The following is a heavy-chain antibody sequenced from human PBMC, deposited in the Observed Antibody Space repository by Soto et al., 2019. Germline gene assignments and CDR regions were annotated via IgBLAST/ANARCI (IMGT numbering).Heavy chain of an antibody. CDR2: INSDGSST. D-gene: IGHD2-15*01. Sequence: EVQLVESGGGLVQPGGSLRLSCAASGFTFSSYWMHWVRQAPGKGLVWVSRINSDGSSTSYADSVKGRFTISRDNAKNTLYLQMNSLRAEDTAVYYCVRTSLVVAAATLEDYWGQGTLVPVSS. J-gene: IGHJ4*02. V-gene: IGHV3-74*01. CDR1: GFTFSSYW. CDR3: VRTSLVVAAATLEDY.